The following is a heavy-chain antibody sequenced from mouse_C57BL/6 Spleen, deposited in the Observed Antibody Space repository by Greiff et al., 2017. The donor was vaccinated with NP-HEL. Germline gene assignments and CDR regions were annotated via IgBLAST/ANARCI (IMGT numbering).Heavy chain of an antibody. CDR1: GYTFTDYN. Sequence: EVQLQQSGPELVKPGASVKIPCKASGYTFTDYNMDWVKQSHGKSLEWIGDINPNNGGTIYNQKFKGKATLTVDKSSSTAYMELRSLTSEDTAVYYCARLMYYYGSSYVGWYFDVWGTGTTVTVSS. CDR2: INPNNGGT. V-gene: IGHV1-18*01. D-gene: IGHD1-1*01. J-gene: IGHJ1*03. CDR3: ARLMYYYGSSYVGWYFDV.